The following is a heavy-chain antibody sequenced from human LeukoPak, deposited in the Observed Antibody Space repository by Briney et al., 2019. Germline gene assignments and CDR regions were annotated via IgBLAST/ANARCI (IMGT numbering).Heavy chain of an antibody. D-gene: IGHD4-23*01. Sequence: GRSLRLSWAASGFTFSSYAMHWVRQAPVKGLEWVAVISYDGSNKYYADSVKGRFTISRDNSKNTLYLQMNRLRAEDTAVYYCARDLYGGNSFDYWGQGTLVTVSS. J-gene: IGHJ4*02. CDR2: ISYDGSNK. V-gene: IGHV3-30-3*01. CDR3: ARDLYGGNSFDY. CDR1: GFTFSSYA.